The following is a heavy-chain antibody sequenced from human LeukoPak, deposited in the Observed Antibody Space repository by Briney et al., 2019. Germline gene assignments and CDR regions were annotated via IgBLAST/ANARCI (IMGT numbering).Heavy chain of an antibody. D-gene: IGHD3-22*01. V-gene: IGHV4-39*01. CDR1: GVSILDSNYY. CDR3: ARQSSGYYYGWFDL. J-gene: IGHJ5*02. CDR2: IFYTANT. Sequence: SETLSLTCTASGVSILDSNYYWARHRQPPGQGLEWIATIFYTANTHYNPSLKSRFTMAVYKVKNPFPLNLMTATDAATSYYYWARQSSGYYYGWFDLWGGGTRVSVSS.